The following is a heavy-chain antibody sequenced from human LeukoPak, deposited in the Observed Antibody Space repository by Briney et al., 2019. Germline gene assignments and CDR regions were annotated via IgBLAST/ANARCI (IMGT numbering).Heavy chain of an antibody. CDR3: ARGAIVGTVYYFDS. V-gene: IGHV3-21*01. D-gene: IGHD1-26*01. CDR2: ITRSSGHI. CDR1: GFSFSNYG. J-gene: IGHJ4*02. Sequence: GGSLRLSCAASGFSFSNYGITWVRQAPGKGLEWVSAITRSSGHIYCADSVKGRFTISGDDSKKSVYLQMNSLRADDTAVYYCARGAIVGTVYYFDSWGQGTLVTVSS.